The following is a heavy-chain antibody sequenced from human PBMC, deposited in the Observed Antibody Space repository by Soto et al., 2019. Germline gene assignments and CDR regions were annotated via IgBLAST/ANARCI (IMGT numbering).Heavy chain of an antibody. Sequence: AAVQVSCKGSGGTFSSYAISWLRLAPIKGLEWMGGIIPMLGTGKDAQKVQGRVTITADESTCIAYMDLSSLSPEDTAVYYCTRNLVRGGSYSMGLNYFDYSGQGSLVTVS. J-gene: IGHJ4*02. D-gene: IGHD1-26*01. CDR2: IIPMLGTG. V-gene: IGHV1-69*13. CDR1: GGTFSSYA. CDR3: TRNLVRGGSYSMGLNYFDY.